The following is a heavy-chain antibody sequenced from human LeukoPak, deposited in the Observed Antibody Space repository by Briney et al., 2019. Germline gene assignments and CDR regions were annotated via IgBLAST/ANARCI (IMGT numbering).Heavy chain of an antibody. J-gene: IGHJ4*02. CDR1: GVSISSHY. V-gene: IGHV4-59*11. Sequence: PSETLSLTCTVSGVSISSHYWNWIRQPPGKGLEWIGYMFDSESTKDNPSLKSRITLSADTSKNQFSLRLSSVTAADTAVYYCATIKRGSIYGYFDFWGQGILVTVSS. CDR2: MFDSEST. CDR3: ATIKRGSIYGYFDF. D-gene: IGHD5-18*01.